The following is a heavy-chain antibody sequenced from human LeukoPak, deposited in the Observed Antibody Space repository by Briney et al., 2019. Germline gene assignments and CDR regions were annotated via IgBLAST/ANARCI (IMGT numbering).Heavy chain of an antibody. V-gene: IGHV4-59*08. CDR3: ARRYTNSWFFDY. D-gene: IGHD2-2*02. J-gene: IGHJ4*02. Sequence: SETLSLTCTVSGGSISSYYRSWIRQPPGKGLEWLGYIYYTGNSNYNPSLESRVTMSLDTSTNQFSLRLSSVTAADTAAYYCARRYTNSWFFDYWGQGALVTVSS. CDR1: GGSISSYY. CDR2: IYYTGNS.